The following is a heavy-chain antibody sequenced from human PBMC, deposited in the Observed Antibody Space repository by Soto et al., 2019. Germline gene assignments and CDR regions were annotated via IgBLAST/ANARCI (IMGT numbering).Heavy chain of an antibody. J-gene: IGHJ5*02. CDR3: AKGSRVDTAMVWGGWFDP. Sequence: SLRLSCASSGFTLSSYGMHWVRQAPGKGLEWVAVISYDGSNKYYADSVKGRFTISRDNSKNTLYLQMNSLRAEDTAVYYCAKGSRVDTAMVWGGWFDPWGQGTLVTVSS. D-gene: IGHD5-18*01. CDR2: ISYDGSNK. CDR1: GFTLSSYG. V-gene: IGHV3-30*18.